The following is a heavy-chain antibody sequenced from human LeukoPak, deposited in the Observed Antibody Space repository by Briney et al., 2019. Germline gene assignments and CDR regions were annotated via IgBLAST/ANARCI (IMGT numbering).Heavy chain of an antibody. CDR3: ARVSYDVWSGSGSYYMDV. D-gene: IGHD3-3*01. CDR1: GFTLSDYH. J-gene: IGHJ6*03. Sequence: GGSLRLSCAASGFTLSDYHMSWVRHAPGKGLEWVSYISSGVGTKYYADSVKGRFTISRDIAKNSLYLQMKSLRAEDTAVYSLARVSYDVWSGSGSYYMDVWGKGTTVSVSS. CDR2: ISSGVGTK. V-gene: IGHV3-11*01.